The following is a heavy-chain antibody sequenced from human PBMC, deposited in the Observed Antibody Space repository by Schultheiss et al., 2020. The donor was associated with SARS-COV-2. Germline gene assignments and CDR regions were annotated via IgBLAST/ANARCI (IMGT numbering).Heavy chain of an antibody. Sequence: GGSLRLSCAASGFTFSSYAMSWVRQAPGKGLEWVAVISYDGSNKYYADSVKGRFTISRDNSKNTLYLQMNSLRAEDTAVYYCARDLFIAAAGTGDYWGQGTLVTVSS. CDR1: GFTFSSYA. D-gene: IGHD6-13*01. CDR3: ARDLFIAAAGTGDY. V-gene: IGHV3-30*04. CDR2: ISYDGSNK. J-gene: IGHJ4*02.